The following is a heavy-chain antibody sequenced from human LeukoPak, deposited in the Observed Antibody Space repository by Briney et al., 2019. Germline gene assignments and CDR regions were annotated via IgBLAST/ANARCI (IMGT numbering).Heavy chain of an antibody. J-gene: IGHJ4*02. CDR1: GFTFSSYG. CDR2: ISGSGGST. CDR3: AKSLGYCGGGSCYGLDY. D-gene: IGHD2-15*01. V-gene: IGHV3-23*01. Sequence: TGGSLRLSCAASGFTFSSYGMSWVRQSPGKGLEWVSAISGSGGSTYYADSVKGRFTVSRDNSKNTLYLQMNSLRAEDTAVYYCAKSLGYCGGGSCYGLDYWGQGTLVTVSS.